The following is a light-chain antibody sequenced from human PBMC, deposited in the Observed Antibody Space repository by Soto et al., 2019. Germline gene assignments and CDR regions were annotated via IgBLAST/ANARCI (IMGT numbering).Light chain of an antibody. Sequence: EIVLTQSRGTLSLSPCERATLSFSASQSVSSSYLAWYQQKPGQAPRLLIFGASSRSTGIPDRFSGSGSGTDFTLTVSRLEPEDFAVYYCQQYNNWPPITFGQGTRLQIK. CDR3: QQYNNWPPIT. CDR1: QSVSSSY. CDR2: GAS. V-gene: IGKV3-20*01. J-gene: IGKJ5*01.